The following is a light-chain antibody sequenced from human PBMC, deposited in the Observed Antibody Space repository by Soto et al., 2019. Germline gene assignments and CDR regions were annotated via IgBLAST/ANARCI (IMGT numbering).Light chain of an antibody. CDR1: SSDVGGYNY. Sequence: QSALTQPPSASGSPGQSVTISCTGTSSDVGGYNYVSWYQQHPGKAPKIMIYEVSKRPSGVPDRFSGYKSGNTASLTVSGLQAEDEADYYCSSYAGSNNFDVVFGGGTKLTVL. J-gene: IGLJ2*01. CDR3: SSYAGSNNFDVV. V-gene: IGLV2-8*01. CDR2: EVS.